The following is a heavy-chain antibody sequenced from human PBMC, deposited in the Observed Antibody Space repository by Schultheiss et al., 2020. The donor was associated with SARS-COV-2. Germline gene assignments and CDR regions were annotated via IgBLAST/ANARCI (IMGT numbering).Heavy chain of an antibody. CDR3: ARVPFHSGWPRLANYYGMDV. D-gene: IGHD6-19*01. V-gene: IGHV3-30*03. J-gene: IGHJ6*02. CDR1: GFSFTTYG. Sequence: GGSLRLSCAASGFSFTTYGMHWVRQAPGKGLEWVAVISHDGSHQYSADSVRGRFTISRDNSKNTLSLQMNGLRTEDTAVYYCARVPFHSGWPRLANYYGMDVWGQGTTVTVSS. CDR2: ISHDGSHQ.